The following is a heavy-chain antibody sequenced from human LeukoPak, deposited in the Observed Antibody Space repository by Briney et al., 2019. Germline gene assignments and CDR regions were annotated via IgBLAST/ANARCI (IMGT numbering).Heavy chain of an antibody. CDR3: TRAGFSSWYSGVLDY. Sequence: SETLSLTCTVSGGSISSYYWTWIRQPPGKGLEWIGSIYYSGSTYYNPSLKSRVTISVDTSKNQFSLKLSSVTAADTAVYYCTRAGFSSWYSGVLDYWGQGTLVTVSS. J-gene: IGHJ4*02. CDR1: GGSISSYY. CDR2: IYYSGST. V-gene: IGHV4-39*07. D-gene: IGHD6-13*01.